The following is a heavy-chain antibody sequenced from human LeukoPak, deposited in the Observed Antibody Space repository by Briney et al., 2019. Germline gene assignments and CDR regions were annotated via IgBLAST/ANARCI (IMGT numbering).Heavy chain of an antibody. D-gene: IGHD6-13*01. V-gene: IGHV1-46*01. Sequence: ASVKVSCKASGYTFTGYYMHWVRQAPGQGLEWMGIINPSGGSTSYAQKFQGRVTMTRDTSTSTVYMELSSLRSEDTAVYYCARENQGGIAAAGATGDFDYWGQGTLVTVSS. CDR1: GYTFTGYY. CDR2: INPSGGST. J-gene: IGHJ4*02. CDR3: ARENQGGIAAAGATGDFDY.